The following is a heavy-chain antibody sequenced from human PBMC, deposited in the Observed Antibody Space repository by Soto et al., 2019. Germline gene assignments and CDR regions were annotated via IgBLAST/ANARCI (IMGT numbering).Heavy chain of an antibody. Sequence: SVKVSCKASGFTFTSSAVQWVRQARGQRLKWIGWIVVGSGNTNYAQKFQERVTITRDMSTSTAYMELSSLRSEDTAVYYCAAPDLSRCSSTSCRALDAIDIWGQGTMVTVSS. CDR1: GFTFTSSA. J-gene: IGHJ3*02. D-gene: IGHD2-2*01. CDR3: AAPDLSRCSSTSCRALDAIDI. V-gene: IGHV1-58*01. CDR2: IVVGSGNT.